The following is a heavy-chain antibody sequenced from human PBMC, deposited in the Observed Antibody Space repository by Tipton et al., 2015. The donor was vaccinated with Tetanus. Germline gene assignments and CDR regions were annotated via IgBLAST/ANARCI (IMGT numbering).Heavy chain of an antibody. CDR1: GFIFSSYG. CDR2: SWYDGTDT. J-gene: IGHJ4*02. CDR3: AREADCSGGSCFSGDFDN. D-gene: IGHD2-15*01. Sequence: SLRLSCAASGFIFSSYGIHWVRQAPGKGLEWVAVSWYDGTDTYYADAVKGRFTISRDNSKNPLYLQMNSLRAEDTAISYCAREADCSGGSCFSGDFDNWGQGTQVTVSS. V-gene: IGHV3-33*01.